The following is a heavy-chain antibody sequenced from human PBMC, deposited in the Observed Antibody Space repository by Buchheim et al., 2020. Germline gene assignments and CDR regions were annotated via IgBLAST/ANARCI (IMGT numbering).Heavy chain of an antibody. Sequence: EVQLVESGGGLVQPGGSLKLSCAASGFTFSTYNMNWVRQAPGKGLEWPSYISSGSYTIYYADSVKGRFTISRDNAKNSLYLQMNSLRVEDTAMYYCAREAGYSSYSDYWGQGTL. D-gene: IGHD6-13*01. CDR1: GFTFSTYN. CDR2: ISSGSYTI. V-gene: IGHV3-48*01. J-gene: IGHJ4*02. CDR3: AREAGYSSYSDY.